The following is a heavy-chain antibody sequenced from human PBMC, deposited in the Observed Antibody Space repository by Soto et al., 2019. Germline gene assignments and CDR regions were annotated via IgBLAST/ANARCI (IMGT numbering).Heavy chain of an antibody. CDR3: ARGRGTVTKVNFYYYGMDV. CDR2: INHSGST. D-gene: IGHD4-4*01. V-gene: IGHV4-34*01. Sequence: SETLSLTCAVYGGSFIGYYWSWIRQPPGKGLEWIGEINHSGSTNYNPSLKSRVTISVDTSKNQFSLKLSSVTAADTAVYYCARGRGTVTKVNFYYYGMDVWGQGTTVTVSS. CDR1: GGSFIGYY. J-gene: IGHJ6*02.